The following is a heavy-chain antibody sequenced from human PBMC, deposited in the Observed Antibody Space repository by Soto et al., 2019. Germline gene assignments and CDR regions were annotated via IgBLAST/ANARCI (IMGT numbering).Heavy chain of an antibody. D-gene: IGHD3-22*01. J-gene: IGHJ4*02. CDR1: GYTFITYG. CDR2: ISTYNGNT. V-gene: IGHV1-18*01. Sequence: QVQLVQSGAEVKKPGASVKVSCKASGYTFITYGVSWVRQAPGQGLAWLGWISTYNGNTRYAERLQGRGPMTTDTTTNTAYMELRNLRSDDTAVYYCARGPTDYYDNSANYFLDYWGQGTLVTVSS. CDR3: ARGPTDYYDNSANYFLDY.